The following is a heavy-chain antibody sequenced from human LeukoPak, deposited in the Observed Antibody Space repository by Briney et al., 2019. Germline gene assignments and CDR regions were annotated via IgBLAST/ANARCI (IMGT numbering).Heavy chain of an antibody. Sequence: GASVKVSCKVSGFTFTSSAVQWVRQARGQRLEWIGWIVVGSGNTNYAQKFQERVTITTDMSTSTAYMELSSLRSEDTAVYYCAAHCSSTSCYVVDYWGQGTLVTVSS. J-gene: IGHJ4*02. CDR2: IVVGSGNT. V-gene: IGHV1-58*01. CDR3: AAHCSSTSCYVVDY. CDR1: GFTFTSSA. D-gene: IGHD2-2*01.